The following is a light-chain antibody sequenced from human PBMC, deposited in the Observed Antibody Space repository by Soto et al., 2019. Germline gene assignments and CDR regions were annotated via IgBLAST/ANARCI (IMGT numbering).Light chain of an antibody. Sequence: DIQMTHSPSTLSAYVGDRVTITCRASQRISSWLAWYQQKPGKAPKLLIYKASSLESGVPSRFSGSGSGTEFTLTITSLQPDDFATYYCQQYNSFSPYTFGQGTKLEIK. CDR3: QQYNSFSPYT. CDR2: KAS. CDR1: QRISSW. J-gene: IGKJ2*01. V-gene: IGKV1-5*03.